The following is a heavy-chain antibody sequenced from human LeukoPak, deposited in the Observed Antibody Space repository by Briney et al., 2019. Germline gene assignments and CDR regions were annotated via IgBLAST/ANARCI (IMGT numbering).Heavy chain of an antibody. V-gene: IGHV5-51*01. CDR2: IYPGDSDT. J-gene: IGHJ4*02. Sequence: GESLKISCKGSGYSFTTYWIGWVRQVPGKGLEWMGIIYPGDSDTRYSPSFKGQVTISVDKSTNSAYLQWNTLKASDTALYYCARVFGSVVVAGKGGFDYWAREPWSPSPQ. CDR3: ARVFGSVVVAGKGGFDY. D-gene: IGHD2-15*01. CDR1: GYSFTTYW.